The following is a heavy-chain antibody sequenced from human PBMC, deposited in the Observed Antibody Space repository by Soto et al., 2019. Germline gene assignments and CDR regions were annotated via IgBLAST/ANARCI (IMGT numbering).Heavy chain of an antibody. Sequence: GGSLRLSCAASGFTFSSYAMSWVRQAPGKGLEWVSAISGSGGSTYYADSVKGRFNISRDNSKNTLYLQMHSLRAEAAAVYFCATLPVPSRSYYDWYFDLWGRGTLVTVSS. CDR1: GFTFSSYA. J-gene: IGHJ2*01. D-gene: IGHD1-26*01. CDR3: ATLPVPSRSYYDWYFDL. CDR2: ISGSGGST. V-gene: IGHV3-23*01.